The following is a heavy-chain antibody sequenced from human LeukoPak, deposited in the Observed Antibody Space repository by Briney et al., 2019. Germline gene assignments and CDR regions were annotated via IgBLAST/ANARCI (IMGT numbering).Heavy chain of an antibody. V-gene: IGHV1-2*02. Sequence: GASVKVPCKASGYRFSDNYVHWVRQAPGQGLEHMGWINPKSGDTHFSQRFKGRVTMTTDTSINTAYMEMRKLRSDDTAVYYCARGKDDSTGHYDAFDIWGHGTMVTASS. CDR1: GYRFSDNY. CDR3: ARGKDDSTGHYDAFDI. J-gene: IGHJ3*02. D-gene: IGHD3-22*01. CDR2: INPKSGDT.